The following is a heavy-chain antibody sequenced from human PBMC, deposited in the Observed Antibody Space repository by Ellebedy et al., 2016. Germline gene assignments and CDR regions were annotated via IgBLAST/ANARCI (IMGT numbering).Heavy chain of an antibody. Sequence: GESLKISXAASGFTFSSYWMQWVRQAPGKGLEWVSYIRYSSDYIYYADSVKGRFTTFRDNAKNSLYLQMNTLRAEDTAMYYCARAVVGDSSSPYDYWGQGTLVTVSS. D-gene: IGHD1-26*01. V-gene: IGHV3-21*01. J-gene: IGHJ4*02. CDR3: ARAVVGDSSSPYDY. CDR2: IRYSSDYI. CDR1: GFTFSSYW.